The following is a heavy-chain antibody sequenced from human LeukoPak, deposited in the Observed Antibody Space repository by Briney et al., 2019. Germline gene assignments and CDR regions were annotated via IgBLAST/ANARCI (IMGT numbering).Heavy chain of an antibody. CDR1: GFTFINYW. CDR2: MKQDGSVK. V-gene: IGHV3-7*03. CDR3: ANPIVGATQGRDY. D-gene: IGHD1-26*01. Sequence: PGGSLRLSCAASGFTFINYWMSWVRQAPGKGLEWVANMKQDGSVKYYVDSMKGRFTISRDNAKNSLYLQMSGLRAEDTAVYYCANPIVGATQGRDYWGQGTLVTVSS. J-gene: IGHJ4*02.